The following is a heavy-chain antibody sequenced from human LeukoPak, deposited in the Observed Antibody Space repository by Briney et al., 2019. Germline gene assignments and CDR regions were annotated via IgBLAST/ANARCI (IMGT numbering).Heavy chain of an antibody. Sequence: GGSLRLSCAASGFTFSSYAMHWVRQAPGKGLDWVAVIWYDGSSEYYADSVKGRFTISRDNSKNTLYLQMNSLRAEDTAVYYCARSLWAMVPFDYWGQGTLVTVSS. CDR1: GFTFSSYA. CDR2: IWYDGSSE. D-gene: IGHD3-10*01. CDR3: ARSLWAMVPFDY. J-gene: IGHJ4*02. V-gene: IGHV3-33*01.